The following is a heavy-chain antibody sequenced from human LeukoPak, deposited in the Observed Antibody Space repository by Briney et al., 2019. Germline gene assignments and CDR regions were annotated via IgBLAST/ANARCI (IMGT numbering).Heavy chain of an antibody. J-gene: IGHJ6*03. D-gene: IGHD4-11*01. V-gene: IGHV3-21*01. CDR3: ARDRADYSNSYYMDV. CDR1: GFAFSTCS. CDR2: LSSRNTYV. Sequence: GGSLRLSCAASGFAFSTCSLNWVRQAPGRGLEWVSSLSSRNTYVSYADSVKGRFTISRDDAENSLYLQMNSLRAEGTAVYYCARDRADYSNSYYMDVWGKGTTVTVSS.